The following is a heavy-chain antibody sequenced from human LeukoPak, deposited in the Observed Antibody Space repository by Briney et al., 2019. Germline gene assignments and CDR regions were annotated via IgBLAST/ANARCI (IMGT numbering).Heavy chain of an antibody. CDR2: IYSGGTT. V-gene: IGHV3-66*02. CDR1: GFTVSSNY. D-gene: IGHD2-2*01. CDR3: ARERSSTSNYYYYYYYMDV. J-gene: IGHJ6*03. Sequence: PGGSLRLSCAASGFTVSSNYMTWVRRAPGKGLEWVSVIYSGGTTYSADSVKGRFTMSRDNSKNTLYLQMNSLRAEDTAVYYCARERSSTSNYYYYYYYMDVWGKGTTVTVSS.